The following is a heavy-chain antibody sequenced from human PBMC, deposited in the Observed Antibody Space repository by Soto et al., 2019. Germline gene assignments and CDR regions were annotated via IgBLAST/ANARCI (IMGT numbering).Heavy chain of an antibody. J-gene: IGHJ5*02. Sequence: ASVKVSCTASGYTFTSYAIHWVRQAPGQRLEWMGWINAGNGNTKYSQKFQGRVTITRDTSASTAYMELSSLRSEDTAVYYCAREIAANNWFDPWGQGTLVTVSS. D-gene: IGHD2-15*01. CDR3: AREIAANNWFDP. CDR2: INAGNGNT. CDR1: GYTFTSYA. V-gene: IGHV1-3*01.